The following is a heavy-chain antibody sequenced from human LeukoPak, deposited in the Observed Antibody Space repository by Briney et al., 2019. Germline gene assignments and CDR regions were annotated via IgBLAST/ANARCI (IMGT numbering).Heavy chain of an antibody. CDR2: INHSGST. CDR1: GGSFSGYY. J-gene: IGHJ3*02. Sequence: SETLSLTCAVYGGSFSGYYWSWIRQPPGKGLEWIGEINHSGSTNYNPSLKSRVTISVDTSKNQFSLKLSSVTAADTAVYYCARTYYYDSSGKGGAFDIWGQGTMVTVSS. CDR3: ARTYYYDSSGKGGAFDI. D-gene: IGHD3-22*01. V-gene: IGHV4-34*01.